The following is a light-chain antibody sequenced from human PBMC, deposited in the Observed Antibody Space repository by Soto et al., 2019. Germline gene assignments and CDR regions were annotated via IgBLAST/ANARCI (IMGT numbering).Light chain of an antibody. CDR2: EVR. CDR1: SSDIGGYDY. J-gene: IGLJ1*01. CDR3: CSYTRTSNHYF. V-gene: IGLV2-14*01. Sequence: QSALTQPASVSGSPGQSITISRTVTSSDIGGYDYVSWYQQRPGKAPKLMIYEVRYRPSGVSNRFSGSKSGNTASLTISGLQAEDEAAYYCCSYTRTSNHYFFGRGTKVTVL.